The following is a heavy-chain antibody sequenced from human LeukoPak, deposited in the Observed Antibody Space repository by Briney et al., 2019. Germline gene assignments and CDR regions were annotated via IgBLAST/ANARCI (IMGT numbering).Heavy chain of an antibody. CDR2: IYYSGST. CDR1: GASVSTYS. Sequence: SETLSLTCTVSGASVSTYSWSWIRQPPGKGLEWIGYIYYSGSTNYNPSLKSRVTISVDTSKNQFSLNLSSVTAADTAVYYCATFQGYSGYNSGEGWFDPWGQGTLVTVSS. V-gene: IGHV4-59*02. J-gene: IGHJ5*02. CDR3: ATFQGYSGYNSGEGWFDP. D-gene: IGHD5-12*01.